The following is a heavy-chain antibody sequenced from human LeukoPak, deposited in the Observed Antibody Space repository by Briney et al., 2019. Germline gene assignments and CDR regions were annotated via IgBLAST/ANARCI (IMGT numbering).Heavy chain of an antibody. J-gene: IGHJ5*02. CDR1: GYTFTGYY. CDR2: INPNSGGT. V-gene: IGHV1-2*02. D-gene: IGHD3-22*01. Sequence: ASVKVSCKASGYTFTGYYMHWVRQAPGQGLEWMGWINPNSGGTNYAQKFQGRVTMTRDTSISTAYMELSRLRSDDTAVYYCARPHYYDRDWFDPWGQGTLVTVSS. CDR3: ARPHYYDRDWFDP.